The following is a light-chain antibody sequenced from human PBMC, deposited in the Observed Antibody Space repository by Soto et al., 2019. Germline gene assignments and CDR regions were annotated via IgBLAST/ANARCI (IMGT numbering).Light chain of an antibody. CDR3: QQYGSSPRT. V-gene: IGKV3-20*01. CDR2: GAS. Sequence: EIVLTQSPGTLSLSPGERATLSCRASQSVASTYLAWYQQRPGQAPRLLIYGASSRASGIPDRFIGSGSETDFTLTISRLEPEDFAVYYCQQYGSSPRTFGQGIKVEIK. J-gene: IGKJ1*01. CDR1: QSVASTY.